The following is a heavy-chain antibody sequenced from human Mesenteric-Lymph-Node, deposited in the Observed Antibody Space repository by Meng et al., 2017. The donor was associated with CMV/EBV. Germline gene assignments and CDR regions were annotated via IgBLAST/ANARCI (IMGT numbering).Heavy chain of an antibody. J-gene: IGHJ4*02. Sequence: ASVKVSCKASGYTFTGYYLHWVRQAPGQGLEWMGWINSNSGGTNYTQKFQGRVTMTRDTSISTAYMELSSLTSDDTAVYYCARGGTYPYYFDSWGQGTLVTVSS. CDR3: ARGGTYPYYFDS. V-gene: IGHV1-2*02. CDR2: INSNSGGT. D-gene: IGHD2-15*01. CDR1: GYTFTGYY.